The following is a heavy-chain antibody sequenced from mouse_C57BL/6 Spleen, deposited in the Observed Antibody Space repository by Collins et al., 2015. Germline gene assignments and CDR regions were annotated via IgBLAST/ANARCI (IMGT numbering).Heavy chain of an antibody. V-gene: IGHV1-15*01. CDR2: IDPETGGT. D-gene: IGHD2-1*01. CDR3: TRSGDGNYAYYFDY. CDR1: GYTFTDYE. Sequence: QVQLQQSGAELVRPGASVTLSCKASGYTFTDYEMHWVKQTPVHGLEWIGAIDPETGGTAYNQKFKGKAILTADKSSSTAYMELRSLTSEDSAVYYCTRSGDGNYAYYFDYWGQGTTLTVSS. J-gene: IGHJ2*01.